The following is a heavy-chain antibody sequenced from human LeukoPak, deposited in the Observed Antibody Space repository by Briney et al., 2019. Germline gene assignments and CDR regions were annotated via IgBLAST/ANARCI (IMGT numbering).Heavy chain of an antibody. D-gene: IGHD6-13*01. V-gene: IGHV4-61*02. J-gene: IGHJ4*02. Sequence: SETLSLTCTVSGGSISSSNYYWSWIRQPAGKGLEWIGRIYTSGSTNYNPSLKSRVTISVDTSKNQFSLKLSSVTAADTAVYYCARTAGYSSSWYYFDYWGQGTLVTVSS. CDR2: IYTSGST. CDR1: GGSISSSNYY. CDR3: ARTAGYSSSWYYFDY.